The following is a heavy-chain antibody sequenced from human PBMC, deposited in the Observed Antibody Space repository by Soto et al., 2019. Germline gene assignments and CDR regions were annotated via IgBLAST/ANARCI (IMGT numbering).Heavy chain of an antibody. J-gene: IGHJ4*02. Sequence: ASVKVSCKASGYTSTGYYIHWIRQAPGQGLEWMGWINPNSGDTNYTQKFQGWVTMTRDTSISTAYMELSRLRSDDTAVYYCATSRVSIAVAGETEYYFDYWGQGTLVTVSS. D-gene: IGHD6-19*01. CDR1: GYTSTGYY. V-gene: IGHV1-2*04. CDR3: ATSRVSIAVAGETEYYFDY. CDR2: INPNSGDT.